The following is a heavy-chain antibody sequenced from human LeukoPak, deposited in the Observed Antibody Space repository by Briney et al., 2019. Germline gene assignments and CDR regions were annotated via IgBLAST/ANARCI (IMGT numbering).Heavy chain of an antibody. V-gene: IGHV5-10-1*01. Sequence: PGESLKISCKAPGYRFPSYWITWVRQMPGKGLEWMGGIDPIDSYTTYSPSFQGHVTISADKSIATVYLQWSSLKASDTAMYYCARARVDTAMADFDYWGQGTLVTVSS. D-gene: IGHD5-18*01. J-gene: IGHJ4*02. CDR3: ARARVDTAMADFDY. CDR2: IDPIDSYT. CDR1: GYRFPSYW.